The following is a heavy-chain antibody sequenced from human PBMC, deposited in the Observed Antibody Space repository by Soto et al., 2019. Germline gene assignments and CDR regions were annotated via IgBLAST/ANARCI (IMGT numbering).Heavy chain of an antibody. CDR2: IYYSGST. CDR3: ARDPPGGWYGDAFDI. V-gene: IGHV4-61*01. CDR1: GGSVSSGSYY. J-gene: IGHJ3*02. D-gene: IGHD6-19*01. Sequence: QVQLQESGPGLVKPSETLSLTCTVSGGSVSSGSYYWSWIRQPPGKGLEWIGYIYYSGSTNYNPSLKSRVTISVDTSKNQFSLKLSSVTAADTAVYYCARDPPGGWYGDAFDIWGQGIMVTVSS.